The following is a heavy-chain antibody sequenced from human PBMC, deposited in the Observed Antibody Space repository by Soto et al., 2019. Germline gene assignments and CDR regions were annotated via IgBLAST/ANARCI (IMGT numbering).Heavy chain of an antibody. V-gene: IGHV1-18*01. J-gene: IGHJ5*02. CDR1: GYTFNTFG. D-gene: IGHD3-22*01. CDR2: VSGYSDKR. CDR3: ARDFFDSSDYTTNWFDP. Sequence: ASVKVSCKASGYTFNTFGITSVRQAPGQGLEWMGCVSGYSDKRDYSRKLQDRITLTADPSTTTSYMELRSLTSDDTAVYYCARDFFDSSDYTTNWFDPWGQGTLVTVSS.